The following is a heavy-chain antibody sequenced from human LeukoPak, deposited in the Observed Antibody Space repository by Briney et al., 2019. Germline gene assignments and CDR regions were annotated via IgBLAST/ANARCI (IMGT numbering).Heavy chain of an antibody. CDR2: ISYDGSNK. CDR1: GFTFSSYA. Sequence: GGSLRLSCAASGFTFSSYAMHRVRQAPGKGLEWVAVISYDGSNKYYADSVKGRFTISRDNSKNTLYLQMNSLRAEDTAVYYCARTGIAARPGAFDIWGQGTMVTVSS. V-gene: IGHV3-30-3*01. D-gene: IGHD6-6*01. J-gene: IGHJ3*02. CDR3: ARTGIAARPGAFDI.